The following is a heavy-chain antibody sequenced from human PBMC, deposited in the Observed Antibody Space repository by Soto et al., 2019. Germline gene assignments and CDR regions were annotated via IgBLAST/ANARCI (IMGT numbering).Heavy chain of an antibody. CDR2: IYDSGKT. CDR3: ARDRYCTSSSCKGFDY. D-gene: IGHD2-2*01. Sequence: KPSETLSLTCAVSGYSISSGYYWGWIRQPPGKGLEWIGSIYDSGKTYYNPSLKSRVTISVDTSKNQFSLKLSSVTAADAAMYYCARDRYCTSSSCKGFDYWGQGTLVTVSS. V-gene: IGHV4-38-2*02. J-gene: IGHJ4*02. CDR1: GYSISSGYY.